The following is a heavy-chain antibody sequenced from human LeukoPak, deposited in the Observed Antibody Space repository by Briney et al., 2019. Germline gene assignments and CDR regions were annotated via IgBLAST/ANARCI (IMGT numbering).Heavy chain of an antibody. D-gene: IGHD2-2*01. J-gene: IGHJ3*02. CDR1: GGTFSSYA. CDR3: AREDCSSTSCYRRAFDI. CDR2: IIPILGIA. V-gene: IGHV1-69*04. Sequence: SVKVSCKASGGTFSSYAISWVRQAPGQGLEWMGRIIPILGIANYVQKFQGRVTITADKSTSTAYMELSSLRSEDTAVYYCAREDCSSTSCYRRAFDIWGQGTMVTVSS.